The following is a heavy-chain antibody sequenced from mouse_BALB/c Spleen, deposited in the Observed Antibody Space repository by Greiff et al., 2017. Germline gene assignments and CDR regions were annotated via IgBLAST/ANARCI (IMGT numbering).Heavy chain of an antibody. CDR1: GYSITSGYY. D-gene: IGHD3-2*02. V-gene: IGHV3-6*02. Sequence: VQLKESGPGLVKPSQSLSLTCSVTGYSITSGYYWNWIRQFPGNKLEWMGYISYDGSNNYNPSLKNRISITRDTSKNQFFLKLNSVTTEDTATYYCARRDSDWYFDVWGAGTTVTVSS. J-gene: IGHJ1*01. CDR2: ISYDGSN. CDR3: ARRDSDWYFDV.